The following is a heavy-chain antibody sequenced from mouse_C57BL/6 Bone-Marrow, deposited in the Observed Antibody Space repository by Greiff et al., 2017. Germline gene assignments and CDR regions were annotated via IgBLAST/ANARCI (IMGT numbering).Heavy chain of an antibody. D-gene: IGHD1-1*01. CDR2: ISYDGSN. CDR3: ARVPFITTVVELDY. CDR1: GYSITSGYY. J-gene: IGHJ4*01. Sequence: EESGPGLVKPSQSLSLTCSVTGYSITSGYYWNWIRQFPGNKLEWMGYISYDGSNNYNPSLKNRISITRDTSKNQFFLKLNSVTTEDTATYYCARVPFITTVVELDYWGQGTSVTVSS. V-gene: IGHV3-6*01.